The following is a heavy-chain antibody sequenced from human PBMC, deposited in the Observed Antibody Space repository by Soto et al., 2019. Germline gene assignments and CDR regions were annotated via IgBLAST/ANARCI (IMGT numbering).Heavy chain of an antibody. CDR2: IYPGDSDT. CDR1: GYSFTSYW. J-gene: IGHJ3*02. CDR3: ARRVAARGELRDAFDI. V-gene: IGHV5-51*01. D-gene: IGHD6-6*01. Sequence: GESLKISCKGSGYSFTSYWIGWVRQMPGKGLEWMGIIYPGDSDTRYSPSFQGQVTISADKSISTAYLQWSSLKASDTAMYYCARRVAARGELRDAFDIWGHGTMVTVSS.